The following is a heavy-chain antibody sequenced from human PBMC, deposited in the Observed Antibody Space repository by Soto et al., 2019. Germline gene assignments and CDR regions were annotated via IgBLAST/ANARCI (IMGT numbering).Heavy chain of an antibody. CDR3: ASPRGRYFEY. CDR1: GASISSYY. V-gene: IGHV4-59*01. J-gene: IGHJ4*02. Sequence: SETLSLTCAVSGASISSYYWSWIRQPSGKGLEWIGYFYYSGSTNYNPSLKSRVTISVDTSKNQFSLKLSSVTAADTAVYYCASPRGRYFEYWGQGTLVTVSS. CDR2: FYYSGST.